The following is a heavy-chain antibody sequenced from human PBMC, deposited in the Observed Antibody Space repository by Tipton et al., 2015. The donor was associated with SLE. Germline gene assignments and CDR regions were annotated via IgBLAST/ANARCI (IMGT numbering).Heavy chain of an antibody. CDR3: ARDSGYGRFDY. V-gene: IGHV3-30*03. CDR1: GFTFSSYG. Sequence: RSLRLSCAASGFTFSSYGMHWVRQAPGKGLEWVAVISYDGSNKYYADSVKGRFTISRDNSKNTLYLQMNSLRAEDTAVYYCARDSGYGRFDYWGQGTLVTVSS. D-gene: IGHD5-12*01. CDR2: ISYDGSNK. J-gene: IGHJ4*02.